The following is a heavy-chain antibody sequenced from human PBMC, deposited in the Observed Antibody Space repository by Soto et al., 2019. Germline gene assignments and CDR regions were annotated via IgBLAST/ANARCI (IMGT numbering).Heavy chain of an antibody. Sequence: GGSLRLSCAASGFTFSSYGMHWVRQAPGKGLEWVAVISYDGSNKYYADSVKGRFTISRDNSKNTLYLQMNSLRAEDTAVYYCAKARGVEWLVFLDYWGQGTLVTVSS. V-gene: IGHV3-30*18. J-gene: IGHJ4*02. D-gene: IGHD6-19*01. CDR1: GFTFSSYG. CDR2: ISYDGSNK. CDR3: AKARGVEWLVFLDY.